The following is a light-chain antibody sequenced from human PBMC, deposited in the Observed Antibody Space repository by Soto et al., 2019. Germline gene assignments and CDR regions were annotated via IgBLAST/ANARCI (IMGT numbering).Light chain of an antibody. V-gene: IGKV3-11*01. CDR2: DAS. CDR1: QSISTY. Sequence: EIVLTQSXATLSLSPGERATLFCRASQSISTYLAWYQQKSGQAPRLLIYDASNRATGIPARFSGGGSGTDFTLTVSSLEPEDFAVYYCQQRSNWPPTFGQGTKLEI. CDR3: QQRSNWPPT. J-gene: IGKJ2*01.